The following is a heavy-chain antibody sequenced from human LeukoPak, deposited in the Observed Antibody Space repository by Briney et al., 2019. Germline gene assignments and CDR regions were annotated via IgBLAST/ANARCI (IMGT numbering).Heavy chain of an antibody. J-gene: IGHJ4*02. V-gene: IGHV4-59*01. CDR3: ARDQGSSSWYQFDY. D-gene: IGHD6-13*01. CDR1: GGSISSYY. Sequence: SETLSLTCTVSGGSISSYYWSWIRQPPGKGLEWIGCIYYSGSTNYNPSLNSRVTISVDTSKNQLSLKLSSVTAADTAVYYCARDQGSSSWYQFDYWGQGTLVTVSS. CDR2: IYYSGST.